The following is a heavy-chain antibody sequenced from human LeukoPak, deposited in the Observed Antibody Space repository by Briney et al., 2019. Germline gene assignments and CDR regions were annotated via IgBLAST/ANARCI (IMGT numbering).Heavy chain of an antibody. CDR3: ARDAFDI. CDR2: NNHRGST. J-gene: IGHJ3*02. Sequence: PSETLSLTCAVYGGFFSGYYWNWIRQPPRKGLDWIGENNHRGSTNYNPSLKSRVAISIDQSKNQFSLKLSSLAAADTAVYYCARDAFDIWAQGTMVTVSS. V-gene: IGHV4-34*01. CDR1: GGFFSGYY.